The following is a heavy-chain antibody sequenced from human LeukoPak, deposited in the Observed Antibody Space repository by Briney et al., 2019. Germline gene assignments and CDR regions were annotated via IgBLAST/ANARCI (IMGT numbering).Heavy chain of an antibody. CDR3: ARRGGCGGDCYPDYGMDV. D-gene: IGHD2-21*02. J-gene: IGHJ6*02. CDR2: IYYSGST. Sequence: PSETLSLTCTVSGGSISSYYWSWIRQPPGKGLEWIGYIYYSGSTNYNPSLKSRVTISVDTSKNQFSLKLSSVTAADTAVYYYARRGGCGGDCYPDYGMDVWGQGTTVTVSS. CDR1: GGSISSYY. V-gene: IGHV4-59*08.